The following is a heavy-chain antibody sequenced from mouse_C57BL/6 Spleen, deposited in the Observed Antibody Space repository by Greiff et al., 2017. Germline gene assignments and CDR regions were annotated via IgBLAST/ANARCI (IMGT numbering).Heavy chain of an antibody. Sequence: QVQLQQSGAELVKPGASVKMSCKASGYTFTSYWITWVKQRPGQGLEWIGDLYPGSGSTNSNEKFKIKAKLTVDTSSSTAYIQLLSLTSEDSAVYYCSIYDGYYREYFGVWGTGATVTVAS. D-gene: IGHD2-3*01. CDR1: GYTFTSYW. CDR2: LYPGSGST. CDR3: SIYDGYYREYFGV. V-gene: IGHV1-55*01. J-gene: IGHJ1*03.